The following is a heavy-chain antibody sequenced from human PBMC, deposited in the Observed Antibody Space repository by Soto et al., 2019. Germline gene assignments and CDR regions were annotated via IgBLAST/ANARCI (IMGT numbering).Heavy chain of an antibody. CDR2: IIPVVGTT. D-gene: IGHD2-8*01. CDR1: GDTFTTNS. CDR3: ARGLLYATTYFDY. Sequence: QVQLVQSGAEVKKPGSSVKVSCKASGDTFTTNSLNWVRQAPGQGLEWMGGIIPVVGTTKYAQKYQDRVTITGDKSTNTAYMDLSSLRSADTAVYYCARGLLYATTYFDYWGQGTPVTFSS. V-gene: IGHV1-69*06. J-gene: IGHJ4*02.